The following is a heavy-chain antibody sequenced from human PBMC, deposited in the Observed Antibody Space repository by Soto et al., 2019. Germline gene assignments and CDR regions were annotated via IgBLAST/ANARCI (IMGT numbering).Heavy chain of an antibody. J-gene: IGHJ4*02. Sequence: GSLRLSCASSGFNFSDHYMNWIRQAPGKGLGWVSYISGSSRYTNFADSVKGRFTISRDNAKNSLYLQMNSLRAEDTAVYYCARHTSGWHYYDYWGQGTPVTVSS. D-gene: IGHD6-19*01. CDR3: ARHTSGWHYYDY. CDR2: ISGSSRYT. CDR1: GFNFSDHY. V-gene: IGHV3-11*06.